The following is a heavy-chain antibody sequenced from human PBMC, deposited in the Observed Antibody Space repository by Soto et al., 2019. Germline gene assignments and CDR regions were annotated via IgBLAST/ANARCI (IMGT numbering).Heavy chain of an antibody. CDR1: GYTFTSYG. J-gene: IGHJ4*02. CDR3: ARSYGEPNFDWLLYLTY. V-gene: IGHV1-18*01. Sequence: ASVKVSCKASGYTFTSYGISWVRQAPGQGLEWMGWISAYNGNTNYAQKLQGRVTMTTDTSTSTAYMELRSLRSDDTAVYYCARSYGEPNFDWLLYLTYWGQGTLVTVSS. D-gene: IGHD3-9*01. CDR2: ISAYNGNT.